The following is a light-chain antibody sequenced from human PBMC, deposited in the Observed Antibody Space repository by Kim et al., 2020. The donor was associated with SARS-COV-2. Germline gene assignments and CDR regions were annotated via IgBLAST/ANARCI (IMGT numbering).Light chain of an antibody. Sequence: SSELTQDPAVSVALGQTVRITCRGDSLRNYYASWYQQKPGQAPVLVFYGKNNRPSGIPHRFSGSSSRDTATLTITGTQAEDEADYYCNSRDSSGVVFGGGTHLSVL. CDR2: GKN. CDR1: SLRNYY. V-gene: IGLV3-19*01. J-gene: IGLJ2*01. CDR3: NSRDSSGVV.